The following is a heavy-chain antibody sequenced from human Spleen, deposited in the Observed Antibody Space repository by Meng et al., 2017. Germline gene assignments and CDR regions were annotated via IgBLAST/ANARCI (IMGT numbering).Heavy chain of an antibody. D-gene: IGHD2-2*02. CDR1: GGTFSSYT. J-gene: IGHJ6*02. CDR2: IIPILGIA. CDR3: ATPDLGYCSSTSCYNYYYYGMDV. Sequence: SVKVSCKASGGTFSSYTISWVRQAPGQGLEWMGRIIPILGIANYAQKFQGRVTITADKSTSTAYMELSSLRSEDTAVYYCATPDLGYCSSTSCYNYYYYGMDVWGQGTMVTVSS. V-gene: IGHV1-69*02.